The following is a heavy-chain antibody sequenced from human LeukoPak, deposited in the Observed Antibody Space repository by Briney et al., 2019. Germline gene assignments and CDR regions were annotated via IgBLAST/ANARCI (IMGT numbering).Heavy chain of an antibody. Sequence: GGSLRLSCVASGFTFNDYYMNWIRQAPGKGLEWISYISSSGGTIYYTDSVKGRFTISRDNAKNSLYLRMSSLRGEDTAVYYCATGGWGSWSNSYWGQGTLVTVSS. J-gene: IGHJ4*02. D-gene: IGHD2/OR15-2a*01. CDR2: ISSSGGTI. V-gene: IGHV3-11*04. CDR3: ATGGWGSWSNSY. CDR1: GFTFNDYY.